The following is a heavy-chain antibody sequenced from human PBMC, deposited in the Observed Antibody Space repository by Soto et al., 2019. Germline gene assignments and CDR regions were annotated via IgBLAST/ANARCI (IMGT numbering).Heavy chain of an antibody. V-gene: IGHV3-7*03. CDR2: IKQDGSEK. D-gene: IGHD3-22*01. J-gene: IGHJ3*01. Sequence: GGSLRLSCAASGFTFSSYWMNWVRQAPGKGLGWVANIKQDGSEKYYADSVAGRFTISRDNAKNSLYPQMNSLRAEDTAVYYCPRSGYYGDAFDVWGQGTMVTVSS. CDR3: PRSGYYGDAFDV. CDR1: GFTFSSYW.